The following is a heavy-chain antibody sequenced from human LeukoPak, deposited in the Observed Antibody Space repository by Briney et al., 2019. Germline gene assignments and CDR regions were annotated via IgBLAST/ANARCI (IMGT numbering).Heavy chain of an antibody. CDR2: FDPEDGET. CDR3: FSGPIMITFGGVIGGAFDI. Sequence: ASVKVSCNVSGYTLTELSMHWVRQAPGKGLEWMGGFDPEDGETIYAQKFQGRVTMTEDTSTDTAYMELSSLRSEDTAVYYCFSGPIMITFGGVIGGAFDIWGQGTMVTVSS. V-gene: IGHV1-24*01. D-gene: IGHD3-16*02. CDR1: GYTLTELS. J-gene: IGHJ3*02.